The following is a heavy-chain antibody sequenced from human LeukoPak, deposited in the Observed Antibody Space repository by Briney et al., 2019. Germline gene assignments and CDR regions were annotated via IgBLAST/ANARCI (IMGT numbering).Heavy chain of an antibody. Sequence: PGGSLRLSCAASGFTVSSNYMSWVRQAPGKGLEWVSYISSSSSTIYYADSVKGRFTISRDNAKDSLYLQMNSLRAEDTAVYYCARAMNWGDYFDYWGQGTLVTVSS. CDR1: GFTVSSNY. J-gene: IGHJ4*02. D-gene: IGHD7-27*01. CDR3: ARAMNWGDYFDY. V-gene: IGHV3-48*01. CDR2: ISSSSSTI.